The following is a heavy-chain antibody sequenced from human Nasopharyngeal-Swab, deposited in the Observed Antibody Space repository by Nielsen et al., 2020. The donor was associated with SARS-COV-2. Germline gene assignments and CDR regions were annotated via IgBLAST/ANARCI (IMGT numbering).Heavy chain of an antibody. CDR2: IYYSGST. D-gene: IGHD6-19*01. V-gene: IGHV4-59*13. CDR1: GCSISSYY. CDR3: ARDHGGWSGKNYYYYGMDV. Sequence: SETLSLSCTVSGCSISSYYWSWIRQPPGKGLEWIGYIYYSGSTNYNPSLKSRVTISVDTSKNQFSLKLSSVTAADTAVYYCARDHGGWSGKNYYYYGMDVWGQGTTVTVSS. J-gene: IGHJ6*02.